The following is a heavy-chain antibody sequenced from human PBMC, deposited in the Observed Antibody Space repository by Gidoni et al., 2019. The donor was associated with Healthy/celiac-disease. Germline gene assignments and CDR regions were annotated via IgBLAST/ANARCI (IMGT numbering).Heavy chain of an antibody. J-gene: IGHJ4*02. CDR2: ISAYNGNT. CDR3: ARDLKGRYSSNWPDY. CDR1: GYTFPSYG. D-gene: IGHD6-13*01. Sequence: QVQLVQSGAAVKKPGSSVKVSCKASGYTFPSYGITWVRQAPGQGLEWMGWISAYNGNTNYAQKLQGRVTMTTDTSTSTAYMELRSLRSDDTAVYYCARDLKGRYSSNWPDYWGQGTLVTVSS. V-gene: IGHV1-18*01.